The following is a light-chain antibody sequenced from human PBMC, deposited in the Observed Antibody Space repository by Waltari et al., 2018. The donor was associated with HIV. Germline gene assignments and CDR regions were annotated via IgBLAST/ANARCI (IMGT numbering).Light chain of an antibody. CDR1: SSDVGTYNL. V-gene: IGLV2-23*02. J-gene: IGLJ1*01. CDR3: CSYACDNHYV. CDR2: GVF. Sequence: QSALTQPASVSVSPGQSITIPCNGTSSDVGTYNLVSWYQQFPGKAPQLIVSGVFRRPSVISSRFSGTKSGNTASLTISKLRAEDEADYYCCSYACDNHYVFGSGTQLTVL.